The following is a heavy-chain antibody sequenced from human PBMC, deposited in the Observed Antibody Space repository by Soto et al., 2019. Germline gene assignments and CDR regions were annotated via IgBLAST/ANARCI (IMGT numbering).Heavy chain of an antibody. V-gene: IGHV3-33*01. CDR2: IWYDGSNK. CDR1: GFTFSSYG. Sequence: QSGGSLRLSCAASGFTFSSYGMHWVRQAPGKGLEWVAVIWYDGSNKYNADSVKGRFTISRDNSKNTLYLQMNSLRAEDTAVYYCAREFWSGPFDYWGQGTLVTVSS. J-gene: IGHJ4*02. D-gene: IGHD3-3*01. CDR3: AREFWSGPFDY.